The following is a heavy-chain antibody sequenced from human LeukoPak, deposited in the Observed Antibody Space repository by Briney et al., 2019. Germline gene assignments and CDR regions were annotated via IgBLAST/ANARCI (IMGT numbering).Heavy chain of an antibody. D-gene: IGHD3-10*01. CDR2: IYSDGST. Sequence: GGSLRLSCGASGFTFSRYSMNWARQAPGRGLEWVSVIYSDGSTFYTDSVKGRFTISRDNSKNTLYLQMNSLRVEDTAVYYCATDFRYGSAWGPGTLLTVSS. CDR1: GFTFSRYS. J-gene: IGHJ4*02. V-gene: IGHV3-66*01. CDR3: ATDFRYGSA.